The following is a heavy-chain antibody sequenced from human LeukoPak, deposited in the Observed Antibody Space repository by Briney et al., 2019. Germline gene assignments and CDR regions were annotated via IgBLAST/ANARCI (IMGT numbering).Heavy chain of an antibody. V-gene: IGHV1-8*01. Sequence: ASVKVSCKASGYTFTSYDINWVRQATGHGLEWMGWMNPNSGNTGYAQKFQGRVTMTRNTSISTAYMELSSLRSEDTAVYYCARGGRGYSYGSYYYYMDVWGKGTTVTVSS. D-gene: IGHD5-18*01. CDR3: ARGGRGYSYGSYYYYMDV. CDR2: MNPNSGNT. CDR1: GYTFTSYD. J-gene: IGHJ6*03.